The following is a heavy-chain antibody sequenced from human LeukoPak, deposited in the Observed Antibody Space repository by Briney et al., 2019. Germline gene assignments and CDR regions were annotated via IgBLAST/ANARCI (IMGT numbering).Heavy chain of an antibody. Sequence: SETLSLTCTVSGGSISSSSYYWGWIRQPPGKGLEWIGSIYYSGSTYYNPSLKSRVTISVDTSKNQFSLKLSSVTAADTAVYYCARAGTKVRGVIVYWGQGTLVTVSS. CDR3: ARAGTKVRGVIVY. D-gene: IGHD3-10*01. CDR1: GGSISSSSYY. V-gene: IGHV4-39*07. CDR2: IYYSGST. J-gene: IGHJ4*02.